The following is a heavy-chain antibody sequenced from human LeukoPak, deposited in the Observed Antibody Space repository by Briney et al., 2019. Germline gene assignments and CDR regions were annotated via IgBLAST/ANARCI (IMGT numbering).Heavy chain of an antibody. D-gene: IGHD1-26*01. CDR1: GFTFSSYW. Sequence: PGGSLRLSCAASGFTFSSYWMSWVRQAPGKGLEWLANIKQDGSAKYYVDSEKGRITISRDNAKNSLYLQMNSLRAEDTAVYYCARGSGSYYSYFDYWGQGTLVTVSS. CDR2: IKQDGSAK. CDR3: ARGSGSYYSYFDY. V-gene: IGHV3-7*04. J-gene: IGHJ4*02.